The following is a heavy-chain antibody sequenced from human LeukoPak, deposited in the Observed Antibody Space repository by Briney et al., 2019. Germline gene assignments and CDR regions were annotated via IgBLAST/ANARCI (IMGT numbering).Heavy chain of an antibody. D-gene: IGHD2-2*01. V-gene: IGHV4-34*01. CDR2: INHSGST. J-gene: IGHJ5*02. CDR3: ARVNIVVVPAAEERFDP. CDR1: GGSFSGYY. Sequence: MPSETLSLTCAVYGGSFSGYYWSWIRQPPGKGLEWIGEINHSGSTNYNPSLKSRVTISVDTSKNQFSLKLSSVTAADTAGYYCARVNIVVVPAAEERFDPWGQGTLVTVSS.